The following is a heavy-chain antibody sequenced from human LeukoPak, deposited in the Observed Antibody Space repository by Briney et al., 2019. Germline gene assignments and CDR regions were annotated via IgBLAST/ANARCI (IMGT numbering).Heavy chain of an antibody. Sequence: ASVKVSCKASGGTFSSYAISWVRQAPGQGLEWMGRIIPILGIANYAQKFQGRVTITADKSTSTAYMELSSLRCEDTAVYYCARSWGGSGGIAAAGFDYWGQGTLVTVSS. V-gene: IGHV1-69*04. CDR3: ARSWGGSGGIAAAGFDY. J-gene: IGHJ4*02. CDR1: GGTFSSYA. D-gene: IGHD6-13*01. CDR2: IIPILGIA.